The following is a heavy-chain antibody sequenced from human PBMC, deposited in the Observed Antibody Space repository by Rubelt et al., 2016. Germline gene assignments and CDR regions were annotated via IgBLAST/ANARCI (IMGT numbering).Heavy chain of an antibody. D-gene: IGHD6-13*01. V-gene: IGHV3-66*01. J-gene: IGHJ4*02. CDR1: GFTFSSNY. CDR2: IYSGGST. CDR3: ARIQMGIAAAGTSVIRTYFDY. Sequence: VQLVESGGGVVQPGRSLRLSCAASGFTFSSNYMSWVRQAPGKGLEWVSVIYSGGSTYYADSVKGRFTISRDNSKNTLYLQMNSLRAEDTAVYYCARIQMGIAAAGTSVIRTYFDYWGQGTLVTVSS.